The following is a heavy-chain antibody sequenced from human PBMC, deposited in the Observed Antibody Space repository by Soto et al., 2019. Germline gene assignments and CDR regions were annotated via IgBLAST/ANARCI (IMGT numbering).Heavy chain of an antibody. D-gene: IGHD3-10*01. Sequence: GGSLRLSCAASGFTFSSYAMTWVRQAPGKGLEWVSAISGSGGNTYYADSVKGRFTISRGNSKNTLFFQMNSLRVEDTAVYYCASIPSYDAFDIWGQGPMVTVSS. V-gene: IGHV3-23*01. CDR3: ASIPSYDAFDI. CDR1: GFTFSSYA. CDR2: ISGSGGNT. J-gene: IGHJ3*02.